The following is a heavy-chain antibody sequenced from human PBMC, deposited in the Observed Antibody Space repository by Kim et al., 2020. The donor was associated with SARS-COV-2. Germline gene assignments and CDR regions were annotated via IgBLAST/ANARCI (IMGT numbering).Heavy chain of an antibody. J-gene: IGHJ4*02. CDR2: K. D-gene: IGHD3-9*01. CDR3: ASQYFDWLPDY. Sequence: KYYVDSVKGRFTISRDNAKNSLYLQMNSLRAEDTAVYYCASQYFDWLPDYWGQGTLVTVSS. V-gene: IGHV3-7*01.